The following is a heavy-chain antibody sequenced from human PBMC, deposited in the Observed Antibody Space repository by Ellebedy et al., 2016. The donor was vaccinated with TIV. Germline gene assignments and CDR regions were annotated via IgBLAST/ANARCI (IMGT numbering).Heavy chain of an antibody. J-gene: IGHJ4*02. CDR1: GFTVSGNY. CDR2: IYSDGST. Sequence: PGGSLRLSCAASGFTVSGNYMTWVRQAPGKGLEWVSLIYSDGSTYYADSVKGRFTISRHNSKSTLFLQMTSLRPEDTAVYYCARGDSGTPDYWGQGTLVTVSS. V-gene: IGHV3-53*04. CDR3: ARGDSGTPDY. D-gene: IGHD4/OR15-4a*01.